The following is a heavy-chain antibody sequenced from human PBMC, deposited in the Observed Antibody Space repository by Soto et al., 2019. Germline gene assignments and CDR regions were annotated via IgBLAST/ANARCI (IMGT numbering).Heavy chain of an antibody. CDR1: GGSFSGYY. Sequence: SETLSLTCAVYGGSFSGYYWSWIRQPPGKGLEWIGEIDHSGSTNYNPSLKSRVMMSVDTSKKQFSLKLRSVTAADTAVYYCVRDGTKTLRDWFDPWGQGISVTVSS. D-gene: IGHD1-1*01. V-gene: IGHV4-34*01. CDR2: IDHSGST. CDR3: VRDGTKTLRDWFDP. J-gene: IGHJ5*02.